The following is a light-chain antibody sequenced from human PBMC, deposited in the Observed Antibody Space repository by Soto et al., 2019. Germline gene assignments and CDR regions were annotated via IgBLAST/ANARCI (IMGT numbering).Light chain of an antibody. CDR2: GAA. Sequence: EIVLTQSPGTLSLSPGERATLSCRASQSFNSIYLAWYQQKPGQAPRLLIYGAASSATGIPDRFSVSGSGTCFTVTSSRLEPEGFTVYYCHHYDSWTVGQGTKGDIK. J-gene: IGKJ1*01. V-gene: IGKV3-20*01. CDR3: HHYDSWT. CDR1: QSFNSIY.